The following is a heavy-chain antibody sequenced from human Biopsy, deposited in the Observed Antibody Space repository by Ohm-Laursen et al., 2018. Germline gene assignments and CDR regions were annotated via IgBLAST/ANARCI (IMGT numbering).Heavy chain of an antibody. D-gene: IGHD5-18*01. V-gene: IGHV4-61*01. CDR2: IYNDVST. Sequence: TLSLTCTVSGASVSSGSYDWSWIRQPPGKGLEWIGNIYNDVSTKYNPSLRSRVTISADKSVNQFSLKLRSVTAADTAVYYCARGYAGLYEAFDFWGQGTVVTVAS. J-gene: IGHJ3*01. CDR1: GASVSSGSYD. CDR3: ARGYAGLYEAFDF.